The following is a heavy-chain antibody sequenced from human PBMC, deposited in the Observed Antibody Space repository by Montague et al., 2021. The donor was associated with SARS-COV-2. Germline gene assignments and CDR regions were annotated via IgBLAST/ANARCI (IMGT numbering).Heavy chain of an antibody. J-gene: IGHJ3*02. D-gene: IGHD4-17*01. V-gene: IGHV3-23*01. CDR3: ASYGVKSPGAFDI. CDR2: IGSGGDT. Sequence: SLRLSCVASKFTFNTYAMTWVRQAPGKGLEWVSCIGSGGDTFFADSVQGRFTISRDFSTNTVFLQMNRLRADDTAMYFCASYGVKSPGAFDIWGQGTLVTVSS. CDR1: KFTFNTYA.